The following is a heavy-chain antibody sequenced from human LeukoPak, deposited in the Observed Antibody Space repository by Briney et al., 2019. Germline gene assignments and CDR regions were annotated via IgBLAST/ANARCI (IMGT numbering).Heavy chain of an antibody. Sequence: EGSLRLSCAASGFSVSSNYMSWVRQAPGKGLEWVSVIYSGGSTYYADSVKGRFTISRDNSKNTLYLQMNSLRAEDTAVYYCAGSGWYKGVFDYWGQGTLVTVSS. J-gene: IGHJ4*02. D-gene: IGHD6-19*01. V-gene: IGHV3-53*01. CDR2: IYSGGST. CDR1: GFSVSSNY. CDR3: AGSGWYKGVFDY.